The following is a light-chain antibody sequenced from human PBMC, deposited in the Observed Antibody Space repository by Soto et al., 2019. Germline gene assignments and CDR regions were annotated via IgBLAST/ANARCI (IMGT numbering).Light chain of an antibody. Sequence: DVVLTQTPLSSPVTPGQPASISCKSSQSLVYSDGNTYLSWFQQRPGLPPRLLIYQISNRVSGVPDKFSGGGAGTDFTLKISRVEAEEVGVYYCAQFSHFPRTVGQGTTVDIK. CDR3: AQFSHFPRT. J-gene: IGKJ1*01. V-gene: IGKV2-24*01. CDR1: QSLVYSDGNTY. CDR2: QIS.